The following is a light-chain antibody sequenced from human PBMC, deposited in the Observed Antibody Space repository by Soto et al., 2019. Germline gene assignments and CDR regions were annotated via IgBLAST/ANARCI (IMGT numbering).Light chain of an antibody. Sequence: QSALTQPASVSGSPGQSITISCTGTSTDIGSDDFVSWYQQHPGKAPKLMIYEVTNRPSGVSNRFSGSKSGYTASLTISGLQAEDEADYYCSSYTHYYTWVFGGGIKLTVL. V-gene: IGLV2-14*01. CDR1: STDIGSDDF. CDR3: SSYTHYYTWV. J-gene: IGLJ3*02. CDR2: EVT.